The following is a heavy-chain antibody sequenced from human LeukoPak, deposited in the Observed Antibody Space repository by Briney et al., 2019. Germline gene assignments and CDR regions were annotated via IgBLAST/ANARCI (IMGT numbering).Heavy chain of an antibody. Sequence: ASVKVSCKASGYTFTGYYMHWVRRAPGQGLEWMGWINPNSGGTNYAQKFQGRVTMTRDTSISTAYMELSRLRSDDTAVYYCARDFIGYSGYGFDYWGQGTLVTVSS. CDR2: INPNSGGT. CDR3: ARDFIGYSGYGFDY. CDR1: GYTFTGYY. V-gene: IGHV1-2*02. D-gene: IGHD5-12*01. J-gene: IGHJ4*02.